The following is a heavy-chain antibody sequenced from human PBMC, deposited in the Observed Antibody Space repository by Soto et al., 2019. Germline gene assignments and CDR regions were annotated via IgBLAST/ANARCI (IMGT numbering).Heavy chain of an antibody. J-gene: IGHJ4*02. D-gene: IGHD3-10*01. CDR3: ARGVTLVRGVIHTPYFDY. Sequence: QVQLQESGPGLVKPSQTLSLTCTVSGGSISSGGYYWSWIRQHPGKGLEWIGYIYYSGSTYYNPYPSGRVTISVDPSKNQFSLKLSSVTAADTAVYYCARGVTLVRGVIHTPYFDYWGQGALVTVSS. V-gene: IGHV4-31*03. CDR2: IYYSGST. CDR1: GGSISSGGYY.